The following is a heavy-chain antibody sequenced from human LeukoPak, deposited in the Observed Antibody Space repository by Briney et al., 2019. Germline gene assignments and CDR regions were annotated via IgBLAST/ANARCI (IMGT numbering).Heavy chain of an antibody. CDR2: IYSGGST. CDR3: ASWGYYYDSSGYLPPDY. CDR1: GYTVSSNY. V-gene: IGHV3-53*01. J-gene: IGHJ4*02. Sequence: PGGSLRLSCAASGYTVSSNYMSWVRQAPGKGLEWVSVIYSGGSTYYADSVKGRFTISRDNSKNTLYLQMNSLRAEDTAVYYCASWGYYYDSSGYLPPDYWGQGTLVTVSS. D-gene: IGHD3-22*01.